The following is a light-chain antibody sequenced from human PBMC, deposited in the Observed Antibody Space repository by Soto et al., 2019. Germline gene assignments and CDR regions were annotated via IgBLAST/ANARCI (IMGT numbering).Light chain of an antibody. CDR3: HQYADSPET. Sequence: EIVLTQSPGTLSLSPGERATLSCRASQSVRNNYLAWYQQKPGQAPRLLISGASNRATGIPDRFSGSGSGREFTLTISRLEPEDAAVFYCHQYADSPETFGQGTKVETK. J-gene: IGKJ1*01. V-gene: IGKV3-20*01. CDR1: QSVRNNY. CDR2: GAS.